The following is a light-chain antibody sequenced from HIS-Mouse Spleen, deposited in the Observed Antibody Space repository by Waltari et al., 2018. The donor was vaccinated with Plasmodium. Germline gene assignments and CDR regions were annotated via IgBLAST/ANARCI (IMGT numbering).Light chain of an antibody. CDR2: KAS. Sequence: IQLTHSPSPRSESVEDKVPITCRPSQIISSWLAWYQQKPGKAPKLLIYKASSLESGVPSRFSGSGSGTEFTLTISSLQPDDFATYYCQQYNSYYTFGQGTKLEIK. J-gene: IGKJ2*01. CDR3: QQYNSYYT. CDR1: QIISSW. V-gene: IGKV1-5*03.